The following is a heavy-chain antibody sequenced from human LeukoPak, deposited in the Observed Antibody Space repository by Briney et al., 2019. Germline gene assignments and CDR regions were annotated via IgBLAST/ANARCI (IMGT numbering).Heavy chain of an antibody. Sequence: SVKVSCKASGYTFTSYDINWVRQATGQGLEWMGRIIPILGIANYAQKFQGRVTITADKSTSTAYMELSSLRSEDTAVYYCARDVSSGWSNWGQGTLVTVSS. CDR3: ARDVSSGWSN. D-gene: IGHD6-19*01. J-gene: IGHJ4*02. CDR1: GYTFTSYD. CDR2: IIPILGIA. V-gene: IGHV1-69*04.